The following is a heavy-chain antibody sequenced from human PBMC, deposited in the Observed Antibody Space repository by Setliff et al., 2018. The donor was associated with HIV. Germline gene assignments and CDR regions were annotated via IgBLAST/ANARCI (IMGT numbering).Heavy chain of an antibody. D-gene: IGHD3-22*01. CDR3: ARVGGDFKNYYDSSGYYYFDY. Sequence: SETLSLTCAVYGGSFTAYYWTWIRQPPGKGLEWIGEIHHGGSTNYMPSLKNRVTISVDTSKNQFSLTLWSLTAADTAVYYCARVGGDFKNYYDSSGYYYFDYWGQGTLVTVSS. CDR2: IHHGGST. V-gene: IGHV4-34*01. CDR1: GGSFTAYY. J-gene: IGHJ4*02.